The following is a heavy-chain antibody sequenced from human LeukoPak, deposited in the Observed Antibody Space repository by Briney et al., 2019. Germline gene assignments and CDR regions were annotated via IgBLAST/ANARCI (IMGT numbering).Heavy chain of an antibody. Sequence: GGSLRLSCAASGFTFSNSAMTWVRQPPGKGLEWVADISGSGVITNYADSVRGRFIISRDNSNNMLYLQMNTLRDDDTAVYFCAKNLHSVIILSTLSDRFDPWGQGSLVTVSS. V-gene: IGHV3-23*01. D-gene: IGHD2/OR15-2a*01. CDR1: GFTFSNSA. CDR3: AKNLHSVIILSTLSDRFDP. J-gene: IGHJ5*02. CDR2: ISGSGVIT.